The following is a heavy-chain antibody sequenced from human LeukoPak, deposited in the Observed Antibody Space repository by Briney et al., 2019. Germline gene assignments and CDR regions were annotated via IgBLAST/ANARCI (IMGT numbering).Heavy chain of an antibody. J-gene: IGHJ4*02. V-gene: IGHV3-74*01. CDR3: AIGDYGSCLDY. D-gene: IGHD4-17*01. CDR1: GFTFSSYW. CDR2: INSDGSST. Sequence: GGSLRLSCAASGFTFSSYWMHWVRQAPGKGLVWVSRINSDGSSTSYADSVKGRFTISRDNAKNTLYLQMNSLRAEDTAVYYCAIGDYGSCLDYWGQGTLVTVSS.